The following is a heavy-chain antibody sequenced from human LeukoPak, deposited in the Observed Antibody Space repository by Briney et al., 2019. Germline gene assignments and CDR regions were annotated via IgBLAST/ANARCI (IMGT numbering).Heavy chain of an antibody. CDR3: ASEGY. J-gene: IGHJ4*02. Sequence: GGSLRLSCAASGFTFSSHAMHWVRQAPGKGLEWVAVISYDGSNKYYADSVKGRFTISRDNSKNTLYLQMNSLRAEDTAVYYCASEGYWGQGTLVTVSS. CDR1: GFTFSSHA. V-gene: IGHV3-30-3*01. CDR2: ISYDGSNK.